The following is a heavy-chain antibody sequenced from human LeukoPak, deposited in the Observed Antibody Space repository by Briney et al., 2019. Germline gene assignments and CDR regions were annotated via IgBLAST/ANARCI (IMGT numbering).Heavy chain of an antibody. CDR2: INPNSGGT. V-gene: IGHV1-2*02. Sequence: ASVKVSCKASGYTSTGYYMHWVRQAPGQGLEWMGWINPNSGGTNYAQKFQGRVTMTRDTSISTAYMELSRLRSDDTAVYYCARARVEWELLLDYWGQGTLVTVSS. CDR1: GYTSTGYY. D-gene: IGHD1-26*01. CDR3: ARARVEWELLLDY. J-gene: IGHJ4*02.